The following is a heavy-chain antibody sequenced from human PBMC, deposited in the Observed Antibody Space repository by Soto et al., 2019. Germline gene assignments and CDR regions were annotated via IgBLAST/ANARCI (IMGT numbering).Heavy chain of an antibody. CDR1: GFSFSSHS. CDR2: ISSGTGFI. J-gene: IGHJ6*02. Sequence: PGGSLRLSCAASGFSFSSHSMNWVRQAPGKGLEWVSLISSGTGFIYYADSVKGRFTISRDNAKNSLYLQMNSLRAEDTAVYYCARDSPWDYGMDVWGQGTTVTVSS. D-gene: IGHD1-26*01. V-gene: IGHV3-21*01. CDR3: ARDSPWDYGMDV.